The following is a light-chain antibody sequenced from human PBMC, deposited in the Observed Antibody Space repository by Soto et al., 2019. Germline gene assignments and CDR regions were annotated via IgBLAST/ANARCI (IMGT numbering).Light chain of an antibody. CDR1: QSVNNK. Sequence: EIVMTQSPATLSVSPGERATLSCRASQSVNNKLAWSQQKPGQAPRLLIYAASTRATAIPTRFSGSGSGTEFTLTISTLQSEDFAVYYCHQYYNWWTFGQGTKVEIK. J-gene: IGKJ1*01. CDR3: HQYYNWWT. CDR2: AAS. V-gene: IGKV3-15*01.